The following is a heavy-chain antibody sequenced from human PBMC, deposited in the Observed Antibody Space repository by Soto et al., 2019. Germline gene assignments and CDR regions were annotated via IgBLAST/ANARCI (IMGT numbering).Heavy chain of an antibody. V-gene: IGHV4-59*01. CDR2: IYYSGST. CDR1: GGSISSYY. D-gene: IGHD6-13*01. Sequence: QVQLQESGPGLVKPSETLSLTCTVSGGSISSYYWSWIRQPPGKGLGWIGYIYYSGSTNYNPSLKSRVTISVDTSKNQFSLKLSSVTAADTAVYYCARYGTIAAAGSYGMDVWGQGTTVTVSS. J-gene: IGHJ6*02. CDR3: ARYGTIAAAGSYGMDV.